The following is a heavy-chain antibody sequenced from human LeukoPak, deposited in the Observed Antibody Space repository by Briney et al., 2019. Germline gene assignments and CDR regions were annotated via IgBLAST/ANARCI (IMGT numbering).Heavy chain of an antibody. D-gene: IGHD1-26*01. J-gene: IGHJ6*03. CDR1: GYSISSGYY. V-gene: IGHV4-38-2*02. Sequence: SETLSLTCTVSGYSISSGYYWGWIRQPPGKGLEWIGSIYHSGSTNCNPSLKSRVTISVDTPKNQFSLKLSSVTAADTAVYYCARALSGSYYYYYYYMDVWGKGTTVTVSS. CDR3: ARALSGSYYYYYYYMDV. CDR2: IYHSGST.